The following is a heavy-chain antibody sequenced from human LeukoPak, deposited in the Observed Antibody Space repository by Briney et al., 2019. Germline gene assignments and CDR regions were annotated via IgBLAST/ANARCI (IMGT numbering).Heavy chain of an antibody. Sequence: SETLSLTCTVSGGSISSGTYYWSWIRQPAGKGLEWIGRIYASGSTNYNPSLKSRVIISIDTSKNQFSLKLSSVTAADTAVYYCAKGQRFYGEYYFDYWGQGTLVTVSS. CDR1: GGSISSGTYY. CDR3: AKGQRFYGEYYFDY. D-gene: IGHD4-17*01. V-gene: IGHV4-61*02. J-gene: IGHJ4*02. CDR2: IYASGST.